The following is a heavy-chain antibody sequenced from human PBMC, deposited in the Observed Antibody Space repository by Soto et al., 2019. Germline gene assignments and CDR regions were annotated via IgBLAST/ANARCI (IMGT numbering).Heavy chain of an antibody. D-gene: IGHD3-10*01. CDR3: AREEARYYGSGSYYNPRPDAFDI. CDR2: FNPSGGST. J-gene: IGHJ3*02. Sequence: ASVKVSCKASGYTFPNYFIHWVRQAPGQGLEWMGIFNPSGGSTTYAQKFQGRVTMTRDTPTSTVYMELSSLRSEDTAMYYCAREEARYYGSGSYYNPRPDAFDIWGQGTMVTVSS. CDR1: GYTFPNYF. V-gene: IGHV1-46*01.